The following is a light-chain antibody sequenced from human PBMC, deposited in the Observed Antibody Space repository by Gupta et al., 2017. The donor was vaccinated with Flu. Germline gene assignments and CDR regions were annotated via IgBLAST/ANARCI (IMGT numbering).Light chain of an antibody. CDR2: DAS. CDR1: QSVSSN. Sequence: DIVMTQSPATLSVSPGERATLSCRASQSVSSNLAWYQQKPGQAPRLLIHDASTRATGIPARFSGSGSGTEFTLTISSLQSEDFAVYYCQQNNNWPRTFGQGTKLEIK. V-gene: IGKV3-15*01. CDR3: QQNNNWPRT. J-gene: IGKJ2*01.